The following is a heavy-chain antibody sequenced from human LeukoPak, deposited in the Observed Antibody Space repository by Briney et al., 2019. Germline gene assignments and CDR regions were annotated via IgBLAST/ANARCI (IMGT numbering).Heavy chain of an antibody. CDR3: ASFLGEGCSSTSCYIASWFDP. CDR2: IIPIFGIA. Sequence: SVKVSCKASGGTFSSYAISWVRQAPGQGLEWMGGIIPIFGIANYAQKFQGRVTITADESTSTAYMELSSLRSEDTAVYYCASFLGEGCSSTSCYIASWFDPWGQGTLVTVSS. D-gene: IGHD2-2*02. J-gene: IGHJ5*02. CDR1: GGTFSSYA. V-gene: IGHV1-69*01.